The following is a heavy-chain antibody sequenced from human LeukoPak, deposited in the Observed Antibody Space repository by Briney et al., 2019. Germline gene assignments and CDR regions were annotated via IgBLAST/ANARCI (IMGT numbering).Heavy chain of an antibody. J-gene: IGHJ4*02. CDR2: IYTGGSA. CDR1: GFTVSSNY. V-gene: IGHV3-53*01. D-gene: IGHD6-19*01. Sequence: PGGSLRLSCAASGFTVSSNYMNWVRQAPGKGLEWVSVIYTGGSAYYADSVKGRFTISRDNSKNMLYLQMNSLRAEDTAVYYCAKGHSSGWLYYFDSWGQGTLVTVSS. CDR3: AKGHSSGWLYYFDS.